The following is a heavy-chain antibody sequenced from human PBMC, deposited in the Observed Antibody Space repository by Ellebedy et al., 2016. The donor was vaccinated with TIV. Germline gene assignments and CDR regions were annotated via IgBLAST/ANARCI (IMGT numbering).Heavy chain of an antibody. Sequence: GGSLRLXXAASGFSISTYWMHWVRQAPGKGLVWVSRIKNDGSTVSYADSVKGRFTVSRDNAKNTLYLQMNSLRVGDTAVYHCARSDWFDPWGQGTLVTVSS. V-gene: IGHV3-74*01. J-gene: IGHJ5*02. CDR3: ARSDWFDP. CDR1: GFSISTYW. CDR2: IKNDGSTV.